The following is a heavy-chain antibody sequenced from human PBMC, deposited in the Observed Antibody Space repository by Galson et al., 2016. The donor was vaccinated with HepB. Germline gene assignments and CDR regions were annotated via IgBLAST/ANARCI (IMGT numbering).Heavy chain of an antibody. CDR2: ISVYNGNT. CDR3: AKSDYYGSAGEYYF. D-gene: IGHD3-10*01. J-gene: IGHJ1*01. Sequence: SVKVSCKASGYTFSTSGITWVRQAPGQGLEWMGWISVYNGNTNYAQNLQGRLTMTTDTSTSSAYMELRSLRSDDTAVYYCAKSDYYGSAGEYYFWGQGTLVTVSS. CDR1: GYTFSTSG. V-gene: IGHV1-18*01.